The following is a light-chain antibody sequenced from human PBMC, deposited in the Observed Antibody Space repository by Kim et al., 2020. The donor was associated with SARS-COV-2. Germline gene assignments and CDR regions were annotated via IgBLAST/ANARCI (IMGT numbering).Light chain of an antibody. CDR2: KDS. V-gene: IGLV3-25*03. CDR1: ALPKQY. Sequence: SYELTQPPSVSVSPGQTARITCSGDALPKQYAYWYQQKPGQAPVLVIYKDSERPSGTPERFSGSSSGTTVTLTISGVQAEDEADYYCQSADSSGTYPYVF. J-gene: IGLJ1*01. CDR3: QSADSSGTYPYV.